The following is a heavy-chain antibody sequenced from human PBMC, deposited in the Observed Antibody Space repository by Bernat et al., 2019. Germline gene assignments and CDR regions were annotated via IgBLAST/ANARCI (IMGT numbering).Heavy chain of an antibody. CDR3: ARDSWGSEDY. D-gene: IGHD7-27*01. CDR2: INSDGSST. CDR1: GFTFSSYW. Sequence: EVQLVESGGGLVQPGGSLTLSCATSGFTFSSYWMHWVRQAPGKGLVWVSCINSDGSSTSYADSVKGRFTISRDNAKNTLYLQMNSLRAEDTAVYYCARDSWGSEDYWGQGTLVTVSS. V-gene: IGHV3-74*01. J-gene: IGHJ4*02.